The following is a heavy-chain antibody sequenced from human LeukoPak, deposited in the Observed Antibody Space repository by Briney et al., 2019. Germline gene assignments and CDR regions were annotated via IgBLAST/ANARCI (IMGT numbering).Heavy chain of an antibody. CDR3: AKDLVTGSLDY. CDR1: GFTFSDYA. J-gene: IGHJ4*02. V-gene: IGHV3-23*01. CDR2: ISGSGVMT. D-gene: IGHD3-10*01. Sequence: AGGSLRLSCATSGFTFSDYAMTWVRQAPGKGLEWVATISGSGVMTYYADSVKGRFTVSGDNSKNTLYLQMNSLRAEDTAVYYCAKDLVTGSLDYWGQGTLVTVSS.